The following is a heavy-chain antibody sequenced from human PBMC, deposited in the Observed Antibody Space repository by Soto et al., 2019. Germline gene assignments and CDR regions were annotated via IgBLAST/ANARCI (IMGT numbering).Heavy chain of an antibody. Sequence: GASVKVSCKASGGTFSRYTISWVRQAPGQGLEWMGWISAYNGNTNYAQKLQGRVTMTTDTSTSTAFMELRSLRSDDTAVYYCASMYYGSGSYYMSYYYGMDVWGQGTTVTVSS. D-gene: IGHD3-10*01. V-gene: IGHV1-18*01. CDR3: ASMYYGSGSYYMSYYYGMDV. J-gene: IGHJ6*02. CDR1: GGTFSRYT. CDR2: ISAYNGNT.